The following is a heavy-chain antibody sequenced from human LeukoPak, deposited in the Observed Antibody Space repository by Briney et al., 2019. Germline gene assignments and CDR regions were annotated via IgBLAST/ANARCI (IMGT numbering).Heavy chain of an antibody. CDR2: ISSSGSTI. CDR1: GFTFSSYE. Sequence: PGGSLRLSCAASGFTFSSYEINWVRHDPRKGLEWVSYISSSGSTIYYADSVKGRFTISRDNAKNSLYLQMNSLRAEDTAVYYCARDLWFEHWGQRTLVTVSS. CDR3: ARDLWFEH. J-gene: IGHJ5*02. V-gene: IGHV3-48*03.